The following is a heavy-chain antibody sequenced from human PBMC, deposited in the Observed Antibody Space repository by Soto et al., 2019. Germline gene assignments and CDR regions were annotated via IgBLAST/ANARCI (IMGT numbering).Heavy chain of an antibody. Sequence: HSETLSLTCTVSVDSIISSDFYWGWVRQPPGKGLEWIGSIFYLGSSYYNPSLKSRVTMSVDTSKNQFSLRLRSVTAADTALYFCARHSLALRKNNWFDPWGQGIMVTVSS. J-gene: IGHJ5*02. CDR3: ARHSLALRKNNWFDP. CDR1: VDSIISSDFY. CDR2: IFYLGSS. D-gene: IGHD3-3*02. V-gene: IGHV4-39*01.